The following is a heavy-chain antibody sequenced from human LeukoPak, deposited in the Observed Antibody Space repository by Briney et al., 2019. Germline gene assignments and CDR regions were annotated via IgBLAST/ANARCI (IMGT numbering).Heavy chain of an antibody. CDR3: ARGETIFSNFDY. Sequence: PSETLSLTCTVSGCSISSYYWSWIRQPPGKGLEWIGYIYYSGSTNYNPSLKSRVTISVDTSKNQFSLKLSSVTAAETAVYYCARGETIFSNFDYWGQGTLVSVSS. CDR2: IYYSGST. CDR1: GCSISSYY. D-gene: IGHD3-9*01. J-gene: IGHJ4*02. V-gene: IGHV4-59*01.